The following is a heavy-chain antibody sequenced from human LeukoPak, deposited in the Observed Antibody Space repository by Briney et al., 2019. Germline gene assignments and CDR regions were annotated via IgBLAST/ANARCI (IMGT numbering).Heavy chain of an antibody. CDR2: TYYRSKWYN. D-gene: IGHD3-10*01. J-gene: IGHJ5*02. V-gene: IGHV6-1*01. CDR1: GDSVSSNSAA. Sequence: SQTLSLTCAISGDSVSSNSAAWNWIRQSPSRGLEWLGRTYYRSKWYNDYAVSVKSRITINPDTSKNQFSLQLNSVTPDDTAVYYCARVNSMVRGVIPYNWFDPWGQGTLVTVSS. CDR3: ARVNSMVRGVIPYNWFDP.